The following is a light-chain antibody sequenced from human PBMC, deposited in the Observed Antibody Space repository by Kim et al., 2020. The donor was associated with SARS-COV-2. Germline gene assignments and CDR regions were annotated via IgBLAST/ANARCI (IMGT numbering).Light chain of an antibody. V-gene: IGLV7-46*01. CDR1: TGGVTTSHF. Sequence: QAVVIQEPSLTVSPGGTVTLTCGSSTGGVTTSHFTYWIQKRPGQAPRTLIYDTTKRHSWTPARFSGSFLGDKTALTLSSARLEDEAEYYCLVSQTGSRVFGPGTKVTVL. CDR3: LVSQTGSRV. CDR2: DTT. J-gene: IGLJ1*01.